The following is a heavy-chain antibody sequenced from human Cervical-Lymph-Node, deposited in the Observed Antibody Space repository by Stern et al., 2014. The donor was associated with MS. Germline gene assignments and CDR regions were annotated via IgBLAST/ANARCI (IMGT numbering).Heavy chain of an antibody. CDR1: GYTFTGYF. Sequence: VQLVQSGAEVKKPGASVKVSCKASGYTFTGYFMNWVRQAPGQGLEWMGRIHPHSGDPEYAKKFQGRVTMTRDTSISTAYMELSRLRSDDKAVYYCASSAIEIAAPGHFDYWGQGTLVTVSS. V-gene: IGHV1-2*06. J-gene: IGHJ4*02. CDR2: IHPHSGDP. CDR3: ASSAIEIAAPGHFDY. D-gene: IGHD6-13*01.